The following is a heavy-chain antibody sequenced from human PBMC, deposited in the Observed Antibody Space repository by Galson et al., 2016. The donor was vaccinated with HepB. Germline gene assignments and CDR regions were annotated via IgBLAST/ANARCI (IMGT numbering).Heavy chain of an antibody. J-gene: IGHJ4*02. CDR3: ARAIQQVVPLGLDH. CDR1: GGSVRSFY. CDR2: IYYSGFT. D-gene: IGHD1-1*01. Sequence: SETLSLTCTVSGGSVRSFYWSWIRQTPGKGLEWVGYIYYSGFTKYSPSFKSRVTISVDTSKNQVFLNLRSVTAADTAVYYCARAIQQVVPLGLDHWGQGTLVTVSS. V-gene: IGHV4-59*02.